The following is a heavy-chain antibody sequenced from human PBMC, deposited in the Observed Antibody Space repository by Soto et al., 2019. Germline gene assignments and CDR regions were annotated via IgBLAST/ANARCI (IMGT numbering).Heavy chain of an antibody. Sequence: PGGSLRLSCAASGFTFSSYVMSWVRQAPGKGLEWVSAISGSGGSTYYADSVKGRFTISRDNSKNTLYLQMNSLRAEDTAVYYCAKARGSSTPAPGSYWGQGTLVTVPQ. CDR2: ISGSGGST. CDR1: GFTFSSYV. D-gene: IGHD2-2*01. V-gene: IGHV3-23*01. J-gene: IGHJ4*02. CDR3: AKARGSSTPAPGSY.